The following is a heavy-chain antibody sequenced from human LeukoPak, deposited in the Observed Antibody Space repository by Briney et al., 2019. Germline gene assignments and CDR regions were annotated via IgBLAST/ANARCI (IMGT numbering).Heavy chain of an antibody. D-gene: IGHD4-17*01. CDR2: INPNSGGT. CDR1: GYTFTGYY. V-gene: IGHV1-2*02. J-gene: IGHJ4*02. Sequence: GASVKVSCKASGYTFTGYYMHWVRQAPGQGLEWMGWINPNSGGTNYARKFQGRVTMTRDTSISTAYMELSRLKSDDTAVYYCARGGPSGDADYWGQGTLVTVSS. CDR3: ARGGPSGDADY.